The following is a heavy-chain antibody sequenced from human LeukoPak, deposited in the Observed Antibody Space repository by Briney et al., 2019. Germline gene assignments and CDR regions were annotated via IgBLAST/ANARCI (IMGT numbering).Heavy chain of an antibody. Sequence: GASVKVSCKASGGTFSSYAISWVRPAPGQGLEWMGRIIPILGIANYAQKFQGRVTITANKSTSTAYMELSSLRSEDTAVYYCARVVYYYDSSMKYWGQGPLVTVSS. CDR3: ARVVYYYDSSMKY. CDR1: GGTFSSYA. CDR2: IIPILGIA. V-gene: IGHV1-69*04. D-gene: IGHD3-22*01. J-gene: IGHJ4*02.